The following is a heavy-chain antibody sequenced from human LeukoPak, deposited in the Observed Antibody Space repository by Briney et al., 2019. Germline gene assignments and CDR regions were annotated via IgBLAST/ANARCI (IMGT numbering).Heavy chain of an antibody. CDR1: GGSISSYY. V-gene: IGHV4-59*08. D-gene: IGHD3-22*01. CDR3: ARHTYYYDGSGYAFDY. J-gene: IGHJ4*02. Sequence: SETLSLTSTDPGGSISSYYWSWIRQPPRKGLEWIGHIYYSGSTSYNPSLQSRVNISVDTSKNQFSLKLSSVTAADTAVYYCARHTYYYDGSGYAFDYWGQGTLVTVSS. CDR2: IYYSGST.